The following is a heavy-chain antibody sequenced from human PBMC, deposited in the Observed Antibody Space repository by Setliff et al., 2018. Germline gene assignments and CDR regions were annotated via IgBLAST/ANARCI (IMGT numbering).Heavy chain of an antibody. CDR3: VREGVDSRSSTDYRYYMDV. CDR1: GGTFSSYG. CDR2: TIPMFGTT. Sequence: ASVKVSCKASGGTFSSYGISWVRQAPGQGLEWMGGTIPMFGTTSYARQFQGRVTIITDESTSTAYMQLSSLGSEDTAVYYCVREGVDSRSSTDYRYYMDVWGKGTRSPSP. D-gene: IGHD3-22*01. V-gene: IGHV1-69*05. J-gene: IGHJ6*03.